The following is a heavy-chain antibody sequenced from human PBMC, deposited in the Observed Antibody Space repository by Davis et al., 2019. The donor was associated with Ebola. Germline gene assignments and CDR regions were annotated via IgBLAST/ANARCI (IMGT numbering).Heavy chain of an antibody. J-gene: IGHJ6*03. Sequence: GESLKISCAASGFTFSSYWMSWVRQAPGKGLEWVANIKQDGSEKYYVDSVKGRFTISRDNAKNSLYLQMNSLRAEDTAVYYCAREAGLSRELPPPVYYYYMDVWGKGTTVTVSS. CDR3: AREAGLSRELPPPVYYYYMDV. CDR1: GFTFSSYW. D-gene: IGHD1-26*01. V-gene: IGHV3-7*01. CDR2: IKQDGSEK.